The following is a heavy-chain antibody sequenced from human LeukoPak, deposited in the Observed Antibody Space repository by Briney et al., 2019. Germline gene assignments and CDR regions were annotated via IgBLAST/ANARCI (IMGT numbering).Heavy chain of an antibody. CDR3: AGERSDMTDY. J-gene: IGHJ4*02. Sequence: GGSPRLSCAASGFTVSSNYMGWVRQAPGKGLEWVSVIYSGGSTYYADSVKGRFTISRDNAKNTLYLQMNSLSADDTAVYYCAGERSDMTDYWGQGTLVTVSS. CDR2: IYSGGST. CDR1: GFTVSSNY. D-gene: IGHD3-10*01. V-gene: IGHV3-66*01.